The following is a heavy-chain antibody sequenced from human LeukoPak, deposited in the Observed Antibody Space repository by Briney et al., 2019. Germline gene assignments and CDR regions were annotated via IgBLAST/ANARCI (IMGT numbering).Heavy chain of an antibody. J-gene: IGHJ6*02. CDR2: IKQDGSEK. CDR3: ARDGNTDYDILTGYYPHPYYYYGMDV. Sequence: GGSLRLSCAASGFTFSSYWMSWVRQAPGKGLEWVANIKQDGSEKYYVDSVKGRFTISRDNAKNSLYLQMNSLRAEDTAVYYCARDGNTDYDILTGYYPHPYYYYGMDVWGQGTTVTVSS. D-gene: IGHD3-9*01. CDR1: GFTFSSYW. V-gene: IGHV3-7*01.